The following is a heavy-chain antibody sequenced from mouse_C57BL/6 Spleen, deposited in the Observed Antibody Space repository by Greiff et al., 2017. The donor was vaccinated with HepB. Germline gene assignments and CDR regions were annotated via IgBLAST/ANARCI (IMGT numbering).Heavy chain of an antibody. D-gene: IGHD2-5*01. V-gene: IGHV6-3*01. J-gene: IGHJ1*03. CDR2: IRLKSDNYAT. CDR1: GFTFSNYW. Sequence: EVKLMESGGGLVQPGGSMKLSCVASGFTFSNYWMNWVRQSPEKGLEWVAQIRLKSDNYATHYAESVKGRFTISRDDSKSSVYLQMNNLRAEDTGIYYCTVFYSNYAYWYFDVWGTGTTVTVSS. CDR3: TVFYSNYAYWYFDV.